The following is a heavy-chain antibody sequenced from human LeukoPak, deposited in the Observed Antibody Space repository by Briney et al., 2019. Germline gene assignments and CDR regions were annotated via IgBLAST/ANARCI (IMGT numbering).Heavy chain of an antibody. D-gene: IGHD3-3*01. CDR1: GGTFSSYA. J-gene: IGHJ4*02. V-gene: IGHV1-69*13. CDR2: IIPIFGTA. Sequence: SVKVSCKASGGTFSSYAISWVRQAPGQGLEWMGGIIPIFGTANYAQKFQGRVTITADESTSTAYMELSSLRSEDTAVYYCGRADVGVVGSDHWGQGTLVTVSS. CDR3: GRADVGVVGSDH.